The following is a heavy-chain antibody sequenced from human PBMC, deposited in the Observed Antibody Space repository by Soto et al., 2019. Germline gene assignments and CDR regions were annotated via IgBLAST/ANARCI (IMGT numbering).Heavy chain of an antibody. CDR3: ARVYITFGGVIVIPGPLGYFDY. Sequence: ASVKVSCKASGYTFTSYGISWVRQAPGQGLEWMGWISAYNGNTNYAQKLQGRVTMTTDTSTSTAYMELRSLRSDDTAVYYCARVYITFGGVIVIPGPLGYFDYWGQGTLVTVSS. V-gene: IGHV1-18*01. J-gene: IGHJ4*02. CDR1: GYTFTSYG. CDR2: ISAYNGNT. D-gene: IGHD3-16*02.